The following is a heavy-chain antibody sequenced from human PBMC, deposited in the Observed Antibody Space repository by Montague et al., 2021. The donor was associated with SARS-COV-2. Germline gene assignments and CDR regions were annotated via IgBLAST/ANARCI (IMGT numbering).Heavy chain of an antibody. CDR3: ARSYYDILTAYYTPFDY. Sequence: PALVKPTQTLTLTCTFSGFSLSTSGMRASWIRQPPGKALEWFARIDWDDDKFYSTSLKTRLTIFKDTSKNQVVLTMTNMDPVDTATYYCARSYYDILTAYYTPFDYWGQGTLVTVSS. V-gene: IGHV2-70*04. CDR2: IDWDDDK. D-gene: IGHD3-9*01. CDR1: GFSLSTSGMR. J-gene: IGHJ4*02.